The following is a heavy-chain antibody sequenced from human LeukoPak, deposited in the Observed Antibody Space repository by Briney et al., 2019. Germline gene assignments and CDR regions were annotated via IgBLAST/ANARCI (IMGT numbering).Heavy chain of an antibody. D-gene: IGHD3-22*01. CDR1: GGSFSGYY. V-gene: IGHV4-34*01. CDR2: INHSGST. CDR3: ARGYYYDSSGYYYFDY. Sequence: PSETLSLTCAVYGGSFSGYYWSWIRQPPGKGLEWIGEINHSGSTNYNPSLKSRVTISEDTSKNQFSLKLSSVTAADTAVYYCARGYYYDSSGYYYFDYWGQGTLVTVSS. J-gene: IGHJ4*02.